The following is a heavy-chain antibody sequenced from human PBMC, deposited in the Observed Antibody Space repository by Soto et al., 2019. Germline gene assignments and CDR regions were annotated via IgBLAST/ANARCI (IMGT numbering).Heavy chain of an antibody. D-gene: IGHD3-3*01. CDR2: IRSKAYGGAT. J-gene: IGHJ5*02. CDR1: GFTFGDYA. V-gene: IGHV3-49*03. CDR3: TSTIVISSQSYYDFWSAYPDWFDP. Sequence: GGSLRLSCTASGFTFGDYAMSWFRQAPGKGLEWVGFIRSKAYGGATEYAASVKGRFTISRDDSKSIAYLQMNSLKTEDTAVYYCTSTIVISSQSYYDFWSAYPDWFDPWGQGTLVTVSS.